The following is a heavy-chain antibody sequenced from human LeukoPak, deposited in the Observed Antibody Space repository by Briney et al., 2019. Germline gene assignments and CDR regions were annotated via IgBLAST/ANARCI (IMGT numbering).Heavy chain of an antibody. Sequence: GGSLRLSCAASGFTFSSYSMNWVRQAPGKGLEWVSSISSSSSYIYHADSVKGRFTISRDNAKNSLYLQMNSLRAEDTAVYYCARGLYTYYYDSSGPGTFDIWGQGTMVTVSS. D-gene: IGHD3-22*01. CDR1: GFTFSSYS. J-gene: IGHJ3*02. CDR3: ARGLYTYYYDSSGPGTFDI. CDR2: ISSSSSYI. V-gene: IGHV3-21*01.